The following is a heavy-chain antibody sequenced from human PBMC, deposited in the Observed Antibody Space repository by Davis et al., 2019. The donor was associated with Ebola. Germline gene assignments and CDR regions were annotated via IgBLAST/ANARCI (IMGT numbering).Heavy chain of an antibody. J-gene: IGHJ6*02. CDR1: GFTFSSYS. V-gene: IGHV3-48*02. CDR2: ISSSSSTI. Sequence: GESLKISCAASGFTFSSYSMNWVRQAPGKGLEWVSYISSSSSTIYYADSVKGRFTISRDNAKNSLYLQMNSLRDEDTAVYYCARARGTVIGYYGMDVWGQGTTVTVSS. CDR3: ARARGTVIGYYGMDV. D-gene: IGHD3-10*01.